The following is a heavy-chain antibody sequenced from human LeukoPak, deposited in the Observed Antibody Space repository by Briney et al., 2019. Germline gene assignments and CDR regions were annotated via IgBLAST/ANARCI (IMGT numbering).Heavy chain of an antibody. CDR1: GFIFSTTW. V-gene: IGHV3-7*03. Sequence: GGSLRLSCAASGFIFSTTWMNWVRQAPGKGLEWVAIIKQDGSERYYVDSVKGRFTISRDNAKNSLYLQMNSLRAEDTAVYYCARAGSSSWYICDWGRGTLVTVSS. J-gene: IGHJ4*02. D-gene: IGHD6-13*01. CDR3: ARAGSSSWYICD. CDR2: IKQDGSER.